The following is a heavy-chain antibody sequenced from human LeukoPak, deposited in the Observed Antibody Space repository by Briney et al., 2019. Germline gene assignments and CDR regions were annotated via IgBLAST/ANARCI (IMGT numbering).Heavy chain of an antibody. CDR1: GYTFTSYY. CDR3: ARVRSTMVRGVIIVKGDFDY. V-gene: IGHV1-46*01. D-gene: IGHD3-10*01. CDR2: INPSGGST. J-gene: IGHJ4*02. Sequence: GASVKVSCKASGYTFTSYYMHWVRQAPGQGLEWMGIINPSGGSTSYAQKFQGRVTMTRDTSTSTVYMELSSLRSEDTAVYYCARVRSTMVRGVIIVKGDFDYWGQGTLVTVSS.